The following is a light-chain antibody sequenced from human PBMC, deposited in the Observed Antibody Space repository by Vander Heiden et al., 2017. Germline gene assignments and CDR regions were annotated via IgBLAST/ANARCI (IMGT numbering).Light chain of an antibody. Sequence: SVLTQPSSASGTPGQRVTIPCSGRSSNIGSNTVNWYQQLPGTAPKLLIYSNNQRHSGVPDRFSGSKSVTSASLAISGLQAEDEADYYCAAWDDSLNGWVFGGGTKLTVL. J-gene: IGLJ3*02. CDR1: SSNIGSNT. CDR2: SNN. CDR3: AAWDDSLNGWV. V-gene: IGLV1-44*01.